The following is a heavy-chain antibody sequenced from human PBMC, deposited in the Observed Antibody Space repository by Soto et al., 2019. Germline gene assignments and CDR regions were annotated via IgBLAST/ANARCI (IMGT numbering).Heavy chain of an antibody. V-gene: IGHV4-59*08. D-gene: IGHD3-3*01. Sequence: PSETLSLTCTVSGGSISSYYGSWIRQPPGKGLEWIGYIYYSGSTNYNPSLKSRATMSVDTSKNQFSLKLSSVTAADTAVYYCAGRTSLTSVEIFSGGLSGYNWVDPWGRGTLVTVSS. CDR2: IYYSGST. J-gene: IGHJ5*01. CDR3: AGRTSLTSVEIFSGGLSGYNWVDP. CDR1: GGSISSYY.